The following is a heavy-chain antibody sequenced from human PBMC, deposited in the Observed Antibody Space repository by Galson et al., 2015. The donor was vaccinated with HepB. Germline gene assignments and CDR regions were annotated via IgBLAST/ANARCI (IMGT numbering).Heavy chain of an antibody. CDR2: IYYSGTT. V-gene: IGHV4-39*01. D-gene: IGHD6-19*01. Sequence: SETLSLTCTVSGGSISSLSYYWVWIRQPPGKGLEWIGSIYYSGTTYYNPSLKSRVTMSVDTSKNQFSLKLSSLTAADTAVDYCARPQGVVRGPYPGSDAFNGWGQGTLVTVSS. CDR3: ARPQGVVRGPYPGSDAFNG. J-gene: IGHJ3*01. CDR1: GGSISSLSYY.